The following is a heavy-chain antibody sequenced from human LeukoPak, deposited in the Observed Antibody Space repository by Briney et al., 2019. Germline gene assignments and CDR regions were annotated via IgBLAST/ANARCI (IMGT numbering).Heavy chain of an antibody. CDR2: IIPIFGTA. D-gene: IGHD3-9*01. CDR1: GGTFSSYA. Sequence: SVKVSCKASGGTFSSYAISWVRQAPGQGLEWMGGIIPIFGTANYAQKFQGRVTITADESTSTAYMELSSLRSEDTAVYYCARGLRGPHYDILTGLEYWGQGTLVTVSS. CDR3: ARGLRGPHYDILTGLEY. J-gene: IGHJ4*02. V-gene: IGHV1-69*01.